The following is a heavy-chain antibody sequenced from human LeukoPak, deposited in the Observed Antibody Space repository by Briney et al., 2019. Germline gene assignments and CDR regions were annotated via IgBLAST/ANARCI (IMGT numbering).Heavy chain of an antibody. Sequence: GGSLRLSCAASGFTVSSNYMSWVRQAPGKGLEWVSVIYSGGSTYYADSVKGRFTISRDNSKNTLYLQMNSLRAEDTAVYYCARDSSYYDSSGYFNWFDPWGQGTLVTVSS. CDR1: GFTVSSNY. CDR3: ARDSSYYDSSGYFNWFDP. V-gene: IGHV3-53*01. CDR2: IYSGGST. D-gene: IGHD3-22*01. J-gene: IGHJ5*02.